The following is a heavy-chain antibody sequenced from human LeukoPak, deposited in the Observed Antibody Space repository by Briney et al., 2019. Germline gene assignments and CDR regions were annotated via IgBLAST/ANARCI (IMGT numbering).Heavy chain of an antibody. CDR1: GFTFSGYS. Sequence: GGSLRLSCAASGFTFSGYSMNWVRQAPGEGLEWVSSISSSSSYIYYADSVKGRFTIARDNAKNSLYLQMNSLSAEDTAVYYCARDPIWFGELHLFDYWGQGTLVSVSS. CDR2: ISSSSSYI. CDR3: ARDPIWFGELHLFDY. J-gene: IGHJ4*02. V-gene: IGHV3-21*01. D-gene: IGHD3-10*01.